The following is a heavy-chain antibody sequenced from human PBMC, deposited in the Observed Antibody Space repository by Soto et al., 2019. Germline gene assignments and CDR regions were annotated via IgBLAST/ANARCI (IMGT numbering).Heavy chain of an antibody. CDR1: GFTFSNAW. V-gene: IGHV3-15*01. J-gene: IGHJ4*02. CDR2: IKSKTDGGTT. D-gene: IGHD3-3*01. Sequence: GESLKISCAASGFTFSNAWMSWVRQAPGEGLEWVGRIKSKTDGGTTDYAAPVKGRFTISRDDSKNTLYLQMNSLKTEDTAVYYCTTDSLRFLDLVDYWGQGTLVTVSS. CDR3: TTDSLRFLDLVDY.